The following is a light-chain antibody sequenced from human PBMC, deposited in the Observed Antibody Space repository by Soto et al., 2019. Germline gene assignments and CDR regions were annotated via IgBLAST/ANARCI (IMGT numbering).Light chain of an antibody. CDR3: AAWDDSLNVYV. V-gene: IGLV1-44*01. J-gene: IGLJ1*01. Sequence: QSVLTQPPSASGTPGQRVTISCSGSNSNIGSNSVNWFQQLPGTAPTLLIYGHNQRPSGVPDRFSGSESGTSASLAISELQSEDEADYYCAAWDDSLNVYVFGTGSKLTVL. CDR1: NSNIGSNS. CDR2: GHN.